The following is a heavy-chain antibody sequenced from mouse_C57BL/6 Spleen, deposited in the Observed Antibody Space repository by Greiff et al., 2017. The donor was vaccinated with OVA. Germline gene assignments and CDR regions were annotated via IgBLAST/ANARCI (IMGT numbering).Heavy chain of an antibody. V-gene: IGHV1-72*01. CDR1: GYTFTSYW. Sequence: VQLQQPGAELVKPGASVKLSCKASGYTFTSYWMHWVKQRPGRGLEWIGRIDPNSGGTKYNEKFKSKATLTVDKPSSTAYMKLSSLTSEDSAVYYCARSDDYYAMDYWGQGTSVTVSS. CDR2: IDPNSGGT. J-gene: IGHJ4*01. CDR3: ARSDDYYAMDY.